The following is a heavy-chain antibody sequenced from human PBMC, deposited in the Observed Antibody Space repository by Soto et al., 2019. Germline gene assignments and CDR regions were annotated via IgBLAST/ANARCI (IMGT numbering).Heavy chain of an antibody. CDR2: INTDGSTT. CDR1: GLTFSIYW. V-gene: IGHV3-74*01. CDR3: ARPYAGSYDSDH. Sequence: GGSLRLSCAASGLTFSIYWMHWVRQAPGKGLVWVSRINTDGSTTNYADSVKGRFTISRDNAKNTLYLQMNSLRAEDTAVYYCARPYAGSYDSDHWGQGTLVTVSS. J-gene: IGHJ4*02. D-gene: IGHD1-26*01.